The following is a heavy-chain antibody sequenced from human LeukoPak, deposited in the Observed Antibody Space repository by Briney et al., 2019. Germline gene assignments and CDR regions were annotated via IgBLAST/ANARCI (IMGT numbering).Heavy chain of an antibody. J-gene: IGHJ4*02. D-gene: IGHD6-13*01. CDR2: ISGSGGST. CDR3: AKDSEQLSRFDY. CDR1: GFTFSSYA. Sequence: GSLRLSCAASGFTFSSYAMSWVRQAPGKGLEWVSAISGSGGSTYYADSVKGRFTISRDNSKNTLYLQMNSLRAEDTAVYYCAKDSEQLSRFDYWGQGTLVTVSS. V-gene: IGHV3-23*01.